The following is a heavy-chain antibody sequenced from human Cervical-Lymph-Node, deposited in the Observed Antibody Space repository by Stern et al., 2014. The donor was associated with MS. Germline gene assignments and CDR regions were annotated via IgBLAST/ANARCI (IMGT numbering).Heavy chain of an antibody. CDR2: IRGNGAST. J-gene: IGHJ6*02. V-gene: IGHV3-23*04. Sequence: VQLVQSGGDLVQPGGSLRLSCAASGFSFSTYAMSWVRQAPGQGLEWVSAIRGNGASTYYADSVKGRFTISRDNSEDTLFLQMHTLRAEDTAVYYCARVGCSSGNCYNMGPYYYYGMDVWGQGTTVTVSS. D-gene: IGHD2-2*02. CDR3: ARVGCSSGNCYNMGPYYYYGMDV. CDR1: GFSFSTYA.